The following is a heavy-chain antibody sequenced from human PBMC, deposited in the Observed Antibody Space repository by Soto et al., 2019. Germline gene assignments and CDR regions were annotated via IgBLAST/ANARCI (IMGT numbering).Heavy chain of an antibody. Sequence: ASVKVSCMVSGYTLTELSMHWVRQAPGKGLEWMGGFDPEDGETIYAQKFQGRVTMTEDTSTDTAYMELSSLRSEDTAVYYCAISAAYYDYVWGSYRRYDAFDIWGQGTMVTVSS. V-gene: IGHV1-24*01. J-gene: IGHJ3*02. CDR1: GYTLTELS. CDR2: FDPEDGET. D-gene: IGHD3-16*02. CDR3: AISAAYYDYVWGSYRRYDAFDI.